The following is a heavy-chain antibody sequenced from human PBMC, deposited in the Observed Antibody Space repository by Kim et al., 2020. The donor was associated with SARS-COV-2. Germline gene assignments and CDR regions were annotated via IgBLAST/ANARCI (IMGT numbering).Heavy chain of an antibody. J-gene: IGHJ5*02. V-gene: IGHV1-3*01. CDR1: GYTFTSYA. CDR3: ARQPDGYCSGGSCYNWFDP. D-gene: IGHD2-15*01. CDR2: INAGNGNT. Sequence: ASVKVSCKASGYTFTSYAMHWVRQAPGQRLEWMGWINAGNGNTKYSQKFQGRVTITRDTSASTAYMELSSLRSEDTAVYYCARQPDGYCSGGSCYNWFDPWGQGTLVTVSS.